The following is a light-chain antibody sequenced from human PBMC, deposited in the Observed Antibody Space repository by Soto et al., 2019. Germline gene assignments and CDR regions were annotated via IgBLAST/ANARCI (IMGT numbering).Light chain of an antibody. CDR2: DAS. V-gene: IGKV3-11*01. CDR3: QQRSNLWT. Sequence: EIGLTQFPGTLSLSPGERATLSCRASQSVSSYLAWYQQKPGQAPRPLIYDASNRATGIPARFSGSGSGTDFTLTISSLEPEDFAVYYCQQRSNLWTFGQGTKVDIK. CDR1: QSVSSY. J-gene: IGKJ1*01.